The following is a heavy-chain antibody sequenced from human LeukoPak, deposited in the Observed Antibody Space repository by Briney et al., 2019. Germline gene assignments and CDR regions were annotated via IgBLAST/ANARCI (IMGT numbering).Heavy chain of an antibody. V-gene: IGHV4-61*02. CDR3: ARAYYYDSVYPHFDY. Sequence: SETLSLTCTVSGGSISSGSYYWSWIRQPAGKGLEWIGRIYTSGSTNYNPSLKSRVTISVDTSKNQFSLKLSSVTAADTAVYYCARAYYYDSVYPHFDYWGQGTLVTVSS. CDR2: IYTSGST. CDR1: GGSISSGSYY. D-gene: IGHD3-22*01. J-gene: IGHJ4*02.